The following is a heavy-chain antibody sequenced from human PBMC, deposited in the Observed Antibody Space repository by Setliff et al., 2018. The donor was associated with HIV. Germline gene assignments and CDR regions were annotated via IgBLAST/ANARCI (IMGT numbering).Heavy chain of an antibody. D-gene: IGHD5-12*01. CDR2: ISSNGGST. CDR3: VKTASEMATIRFLGYFDY. CDR1: GGSFSDNY. V-gene: IGHV3-64D*09. Sequence: PSETLSLTCAVYGGSFSDNYWSWVRQAPGKGLEFVSAISSNGGSTYYADSVKGRFTISRDNSKNTLYLQMSSLRAEDTAVYYCVKTASEMATIRFLGYFDYWGQGTLVTVSS. J-gene: IGHJ4*02.